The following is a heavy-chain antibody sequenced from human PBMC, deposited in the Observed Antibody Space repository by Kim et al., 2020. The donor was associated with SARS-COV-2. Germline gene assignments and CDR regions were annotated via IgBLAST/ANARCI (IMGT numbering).Heavy chain of an antibody. CDR1: GFTFSSYG. Sequence: GGSLRLSCAASGFTFSSYGMHWVRQAPGKGLEWVAVIWYDGSNKYYADSVKGRFTISRDNSKNTLYLQMNSLRAEDTAVYYCAKDRLFAYYGSGSLDYWGQGTLVTVSS. V-gene: IGHV3-33*06. J-gene: IGHJ4*02. CDR3: AKDRLFAYYGSGSLDY. D-gene: IGHD3-10*01. CDR2: IWYDGSNK.